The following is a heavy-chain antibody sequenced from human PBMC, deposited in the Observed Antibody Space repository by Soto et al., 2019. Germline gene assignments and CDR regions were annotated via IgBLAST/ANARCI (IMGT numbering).Heavy chain of an antibody. J-gene: IGHJ3*02. Sequence: QVQLVQSGAEVKKPGSSVKVSCKASGDTFRSYAISWVRQAPGQGLEWMGGIIPIFGTANYAQKFQGRVTITADKSTSTAYMELSSLRSEDTALYSCARGPYSSGWDDAFDIWGQGTMVTVSS. V-gene: IGHV1-69*06. D-gene: IGHD6-19*01. CDR2: IIPIFGTA. CDR1: GDTFRSYA. CDR3: ARGPYSSGWDDAFDI.